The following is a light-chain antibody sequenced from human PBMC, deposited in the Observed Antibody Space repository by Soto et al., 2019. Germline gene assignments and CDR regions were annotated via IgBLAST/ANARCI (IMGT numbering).Light chain of an antibody. CDR2: DVN. V-gene: IGLV2-14*01. J-gene: IGLJ3*02. Sequence: QSALTQPASVSGSPGQAVTLSCTGTSSDVGAYNYVSWYQQFPGKAPNLILYDVNNRPSGVSNRFSGSKSGNTASLTISGLQAEDGGYYHCSAYSGNGSLGVFGGGTKLTVL. CDR3: SAYSGNGSLGV. CDR1: SSDVGAYNY.